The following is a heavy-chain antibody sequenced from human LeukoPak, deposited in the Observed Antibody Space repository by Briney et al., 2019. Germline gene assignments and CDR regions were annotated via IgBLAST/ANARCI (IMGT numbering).Heavy chain of an antibody. D-gene: IGHD2-2*01. V-gene: IGHV3-48*03. J-gene: IGHJ5*02. CDR3: ARDFRYCSSTSCP. CDR1: GFTFSSYE. CDR2: ISSSGSTI. Sequence: GGSLRLSCAASGFTFSSYEMNWVRQAPGKGLEWVSYISSSGSTIYYADSVKGRFTISRDNAKNSLYLQMNSLRAEDTAVYYCARDFRYCSSTSCPWGQGTLVTVSS.